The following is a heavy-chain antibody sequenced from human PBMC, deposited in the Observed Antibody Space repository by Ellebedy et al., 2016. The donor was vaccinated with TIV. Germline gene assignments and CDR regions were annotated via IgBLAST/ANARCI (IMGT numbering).Heavy chain of an antibody. CDR2: TYYSGSA. D-gene: IGHD1-1*01. CDR3: ARLYEWNDWSWFDL. J-gene: IGHJ5*02. CDR1: GASITHPNHF. V-gene: IGHV4-30-4*08. Sequence: SETLSLTXTVSGASITHPNHFWTWIRQLPGTGLEWIGYTYYSGSASYKPSLKDRVSISVDTSKSQSSLNLTSVTAADTAVYYCARLYEWNDWSWFDLWGQGSLVTVSS.